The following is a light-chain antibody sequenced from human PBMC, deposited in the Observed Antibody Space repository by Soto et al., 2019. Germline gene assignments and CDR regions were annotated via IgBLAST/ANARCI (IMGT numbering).Light chain of an antibody. CDR1: QSVSIF. CDR2: SAS. V-gene: IGKV3-11*01. Sequence: EILLTQSPATLSLSPGERATLSCRASQSVSIFLAWYQQKPGKAPRLLIYSASNRATGIPARFSGSGSGTDFTLTISSLESDDFEFYYCHQSSDWPIAFGQGTRLEIK. J-gene: IGKJ5*01. CDR3: HQSSDWPIA.